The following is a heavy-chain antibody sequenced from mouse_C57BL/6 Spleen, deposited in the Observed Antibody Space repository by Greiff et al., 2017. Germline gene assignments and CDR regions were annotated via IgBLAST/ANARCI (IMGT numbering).Heavy chain of an antibody. D-gene: IGHD3-1*01. CDR3: ARKHSSWFAY. CDR1: GFTFSSYG. J-gene: IGHJ3*01. Sequence: EVMLVESGGDLVKPGGSLKLSCAASGFTFSSYGMSWVRQTPDKRLEWVATISSGGSYTYYPDSVKGRFTISRDNAKNTLYLQMSSLKSEDTAMYYCARKHSSWFAYWGQGTLVTVSA. CDR2: ISSGGSYT. V-gene: IGHV5-6*01.